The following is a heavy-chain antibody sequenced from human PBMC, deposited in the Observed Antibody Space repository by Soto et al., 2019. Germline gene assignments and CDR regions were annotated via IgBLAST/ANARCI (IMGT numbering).Heavy chain of an antibody. J-gene: IGHJ4*02. V-gene: IGHV4-39*01. Sequence: SETLSLTCTVSGGSISSSSYYWGWIRQPPGKGLEWIGSMYYSGSTYYNPSLKSRVTISVDTSKNQFSLNLSSVTAADTAVYYCASPPLYCGGDCYYVEWGQGTLVTVSS. CDR3: ASPPLYCGGDCYYVE. D-gene: IGHD2-21*02. CDR2: MYYSGST. CDR1: GGSISSSSYY.